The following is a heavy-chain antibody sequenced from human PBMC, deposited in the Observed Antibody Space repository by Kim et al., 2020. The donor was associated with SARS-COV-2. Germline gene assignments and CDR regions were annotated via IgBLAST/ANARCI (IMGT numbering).Heavy chain of an antibody. Sequence: KYQGRVTMTRDTSTSTVYMELSSLRSEDTAVYYCARERKMIVVVGGAFDIWGQGTMVTVSS. CDR3: ARERKMIVVVGGAFDI. V-gene: IGHV1-46*01. J-gene: IGHJ3*02. D-gene: IGHD3-22*01.